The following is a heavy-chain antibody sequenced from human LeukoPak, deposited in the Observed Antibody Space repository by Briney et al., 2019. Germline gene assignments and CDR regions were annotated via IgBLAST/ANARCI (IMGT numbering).Heavy chain of an antibody. CDR3: AKDMRDYDVFTGYFPFDY. J-gene: IGHJ4*02. CDR2: ITWNSANV. V-gene: IGHV3-9*01. Sequence: SLRLSCEAAGFAFNDYVMHWVRQAPGKGLEWVSGITWNSANVVYADSVKGRFTISRDNAKNSLYLQMNSLRAEDTALYYCAKDMRDYDVFTGYFPFDYWGQGTLVAVSS. D-gene: IGHD3-9*01. CDR1: GFAFNDYV.